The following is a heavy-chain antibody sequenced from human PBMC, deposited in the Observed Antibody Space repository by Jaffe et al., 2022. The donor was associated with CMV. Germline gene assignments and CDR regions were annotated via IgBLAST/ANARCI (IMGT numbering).Heavy chain of an antibody. J-gene: IGHJ4*02. CDR1: GGSISSSSYY. D-gene: IGHD1-26*01. CDR2: IYYSGST. Sequence: QLQLQESGPGLVKPSETLSLTCTVSGGSISSSSYYWGWIRQPPGKGLEWIGSIYYSGSTYYNPSLKSRVTISVDTSKNQFSLKLSSVTAADTAVYYCATTGGWELLNYFDYWGQGTLVTVSS. CDR3: ATTGGWELLNYFDY. V-gene: IGHV4-39*01.